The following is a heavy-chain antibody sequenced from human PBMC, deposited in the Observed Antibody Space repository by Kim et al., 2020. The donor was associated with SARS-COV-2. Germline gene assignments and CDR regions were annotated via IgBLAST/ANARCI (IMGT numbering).Heavy chain of an antibody. Sequence: GGSLRLSCAASGFTFSSYWMHWVRQAPGKGLVWVSRINSDGSSTSYADSVKGRFTISRDNAKNTLYLQMNSLRAEDTAVYCCARDTDSSGWVHFDLWGRGTLVTVSS. CDR3: ARDTDSSGWVHFDL. J-gene: IGHJ2*01. CDR1: GFTFSSYW. D-gene: IGHD6-19*01. V-gene: IGHV3-74*01. CDR2: INSDGSST.